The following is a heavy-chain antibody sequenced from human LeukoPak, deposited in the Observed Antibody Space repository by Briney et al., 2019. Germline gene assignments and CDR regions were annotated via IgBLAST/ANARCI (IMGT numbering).Heavy chain of an antibody. CDR3: ARQGYTNNLGGYFGDKDDGFDL. D-gene: IGHD3-9*01. J-gene: IGHJ3*01. CDR2: IIPIFGTP. CDR1: GYTFTSYG. Sequence: GASVKVSCKASGYTFTSYGISWVRQAPGQGLEWMGRIIPIFGTPDYAQKFQGRVTITADESTSTAYMELSRLRFEDTAVYYCARQGYTNNLGGYFGDKDDGFDLWGQGTMVTVSS. V-gene: IGHV1-69*13.